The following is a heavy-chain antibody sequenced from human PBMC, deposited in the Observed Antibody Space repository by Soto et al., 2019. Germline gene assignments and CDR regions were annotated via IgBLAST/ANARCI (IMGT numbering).Heavy chain of an antibody. V-gene: IGHV4-38-2*01. CDR2: IYHSGST. CDR3: ARVLAGPNWFDP. J-gene: IGHJ5*02. CDR1: GYSISSGYY. Sequence: KTSETLSLTCAVSGYSISSGYYWGWIRQPPGKGLEWIGSIYHSGSTYYNPSLKSRVTISVDTSKNQFSLKLSSVTAADTAVYYCARVLAGPNWFDPWGQGTLVTVSS.